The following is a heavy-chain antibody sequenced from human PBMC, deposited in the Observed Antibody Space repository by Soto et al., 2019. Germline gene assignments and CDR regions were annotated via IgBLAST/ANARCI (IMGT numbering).Heavy chain of an antibody. V-gene: IGHV4-39*01. CDR3: ARQGYDFWSGYYIDYYYYGMDV. D-gene: IGHD3-3*01. J-gene: IGHJ6*02. CDR2: IYYSGGT. CDR1: GGSISSSSYY. Sequence: SETLSLTCTVSGGSISSSSYYWGWIRQPPGKGLEWIGSIYYSGGTYYNPSLKSRVTISVDTSKSQFSLKLSSVTAADTAVYYCARQGYDFWSGYYIDYYYYGMDVWGQGTTVTVSS.